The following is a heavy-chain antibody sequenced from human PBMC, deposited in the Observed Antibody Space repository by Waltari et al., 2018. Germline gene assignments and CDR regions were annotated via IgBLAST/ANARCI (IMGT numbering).Heavy chain of an antibody. CDR2: IWNHGRSE. CDR1: GFIFSDYG. V-gene: IGHV3-33*01. D-gene: IGHD2-2*01. J-gene: IGHJ4*02. Sequence: QVQLVESGGGVVQPGGSLRLVCAASGFIFSDYGMPWVRQAPGKSQEGMAVIWNHGRSEFYEDSVNGRFTISRDNSKNILYLQMNNLRVEDTAIYYCARNLEDFYCTTTNCFMDYWGQGTLVTVSS. CDR3: ARNLEDFYCTTTNCFMDY.